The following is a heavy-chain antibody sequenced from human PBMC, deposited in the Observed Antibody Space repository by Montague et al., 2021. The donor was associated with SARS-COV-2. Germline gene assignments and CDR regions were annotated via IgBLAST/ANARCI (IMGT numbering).Heavy chain of an antibody. CDR2: SRYGGTS. Sequence: SETLSLTCTVSGGSISTYYWSWIRQPPGKGLEWIGGSRYGGTSYYNPSLKSRVTISIDTSKNQCSLKMTAVTAADTAVYFCARQDIQLRFDLWGRGTLVTVSS. CDR3: ARQDIQLRFDL. J-gene: IGHJ2*01. V-gene: IGHV4-59*04. CDR1: GGSISTYY. D-gene: IGHD1-1*01.